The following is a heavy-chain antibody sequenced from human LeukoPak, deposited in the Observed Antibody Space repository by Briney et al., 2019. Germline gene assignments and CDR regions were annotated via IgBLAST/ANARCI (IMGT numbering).Heavy chain of an antibody. Sequence: GGSLRLSCAASGFTFSSYSMNWVRQAPGKGLEWVSSISSSSSYIYYADSVKGRFTISRDNAKNSLYLQMNSLRAEDTAVYYCASITIFGVVTDQEDWFDHWGQGTLVTVSS. V-gene: IGHV3-21*01. CDR2: ISSSSSYI. CDR3: ASITIFGVVTDQEDWFDH. D-gene: IGHD3-3*01. J-gene: IGHJ5*02. CDR1: GFTFSSYS.